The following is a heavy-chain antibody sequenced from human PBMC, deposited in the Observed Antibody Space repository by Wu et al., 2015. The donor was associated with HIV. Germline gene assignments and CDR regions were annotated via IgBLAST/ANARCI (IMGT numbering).Heavy chain of an antibody. CDR2: VDPEDGEK. J-gene: IGHJ4*02. Sequence: VQLVQSGAEVKKPGASVKISCTVSGYTFTDYYIHWVRQAPGKGLEWMGLVDPEDGEKIYAEKLQGRLTITADTSTDTADMELSDLRSEDTAVYYCATMGQQQPFDYWGQGTLVTVSS. D-gene: IGHD6-13*01. CDR1: GYTFTDYY. CDR3: ATMGQQQPFDY. V-gene: IGHV1-69-2*01.